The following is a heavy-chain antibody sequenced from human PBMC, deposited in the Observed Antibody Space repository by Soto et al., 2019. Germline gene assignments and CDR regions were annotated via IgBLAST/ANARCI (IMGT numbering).Heavy chain of an antibody. Sequence: EVQLLESGGGLVQPGGSLRLSCAASGFTFSSYAMSWVRQAPGKGLEWVSAISGSGGSTYYADSVKGRFTISRDNSKNTLYLQMTSLRAEDTAVYYCAKGGGYFYYYYYMDVWGKGTTVTVSS. D-gene: IGHD3-16*01. CDR2: ISGSGGST. CDR1: GFTFSSYA. V-gene: IGHV3-23*01. J-gene: IGHJ6*03. CDR3: AKGGGYFYYYYYMDV.